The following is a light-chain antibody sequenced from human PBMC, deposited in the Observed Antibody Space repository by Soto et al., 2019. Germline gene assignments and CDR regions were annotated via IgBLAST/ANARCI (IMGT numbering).Light chain of an antibody. CDR3: CSYAGIYHLL. V-gene: IGLV2-11*01. CDR2: DVS. CDR1: SSDVGGYNY. J-gene: IGLJ2*01. Sequence: QSGLTQPRSVSGSPGQSVTISCTGTSSDVGGYNYVSWYQQHPGKAPKLMIYDVSKRPSGVPDRFSGSKSGNTASLTISGLQAEDEADYYCCSYAGIYHLLFGGGTKLTVL.